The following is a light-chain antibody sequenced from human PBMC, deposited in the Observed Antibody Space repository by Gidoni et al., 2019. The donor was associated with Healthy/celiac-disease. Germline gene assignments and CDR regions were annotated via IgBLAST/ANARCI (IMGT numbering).Light chain of an antibody. CDR1: QSVLYSSNNKNY. J-gene: IGKJ1*01. CDR3: QQYYSTAWT. CDR2: WAS. Sequence: DIVMTQSPDSLAVSRGERATSNCKSSQSVLYSSNNKNYLAWYQQKPGQPPKLLIYWASTRESGVPDRFSGSGSGTDFTLTISSLQAEDVAVYYCQQYYSTAWTFGQGTKVEIK. V-gene: IGKV4-1*01.